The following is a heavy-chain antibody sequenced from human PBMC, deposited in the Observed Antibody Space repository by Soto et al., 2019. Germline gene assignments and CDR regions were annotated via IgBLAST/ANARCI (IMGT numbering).Heavy chain of an antibody. D-gene: IGHD5-12*01. CDR1: GASISNYY. CDR2: IYTSGST. J-gene: IGHJ4*02. V-gene: IGHV4-4*07. CDR3: ARERREEIPDGYEIDY. Sequence: QVQLQESGPGLVKPSETLSLTCTVSGASISNYYWSWIRQPAGKGLEWIGRIYTSGSTDYNPSLISRFTISIDTSKNQCSLKVCSVTAAATSLYYCARERREEIPDGYEIDYWGQGTLVTFSS.